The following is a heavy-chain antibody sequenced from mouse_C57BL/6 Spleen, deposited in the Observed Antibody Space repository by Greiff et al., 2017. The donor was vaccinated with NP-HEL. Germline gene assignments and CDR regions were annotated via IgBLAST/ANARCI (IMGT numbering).Heavy chain of an antibody. Sequence: EVKLVESGGDLVKPGGSLKLSCAASGFTFSSYGMSWVRQTPDKRLEWVATISSGGSYTYYPDSVKGRFTISRDNAKNTLYLQMSSLKSEDTAMYYCARQGRSSYERGGEGYADYWGQGTSVTVSS. CDR1: GFTFSSYG. J-gene: IGHJ4*01. CDR3: ARQGRSSYERGGEGYADY. CDR2: ISSGGSYT. V-gene: IGHV5-6*01. D-gene: IGHD2-12*01.